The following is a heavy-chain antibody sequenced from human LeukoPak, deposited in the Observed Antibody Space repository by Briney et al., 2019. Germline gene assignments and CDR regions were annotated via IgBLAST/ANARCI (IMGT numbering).Heavy chain of an antibody. D-gene: IGHD3-16*01. CDR2: PNSTGSGT. CDR1: GFTFNYYW. Sequence: GGSLRLSCAASGFTFNYYWMHWVRQAPGKGLEWVSRPNSTGSGTSYADSVKGRFTISRDNAKNTMYLQMHNLRADDTAVYYCARSDSGLYRYWGQGTLVIVSS. V-gene: IGHV3-74*01. CDR3: ARSDSGLYRY. J-gene: IGHJ4*02.